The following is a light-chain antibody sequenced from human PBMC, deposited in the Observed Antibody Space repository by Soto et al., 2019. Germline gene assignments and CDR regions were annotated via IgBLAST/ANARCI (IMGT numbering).Light chain of an antibody. Sequence: EIVLTQSPGTLSLSPGERATLSCRASESVSSNYLAWYQQKPGQAPRLHIYGASSRATGIPDRFSGSGSGTDFTLTISSLEPEDFAIYYCQQFSSYPLTFGGGTKVDIK. CDR2: GAS. CDR3: QQFSSYPLT. J-gene: IGKJ4*01. V-gene: IGKV3-20*01. CDR1: ESVSSNY.